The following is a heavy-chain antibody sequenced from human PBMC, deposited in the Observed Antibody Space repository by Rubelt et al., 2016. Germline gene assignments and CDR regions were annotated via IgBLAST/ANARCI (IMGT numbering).Heavy chain of an antibody. Sequence: EVQLLESGGGLVQPGGSLRLSCAASGFTFSSYAMSWVRQAPGKGLEWVSGISSSGGSTHYTDSVTGRFTISRDDSKNTLYLQLNSLRAEETAVYYCAMFIGSPNVPWGQGTLVTVSS. D-gene: IGHD1-26*01. V-gene: IGHV3-23*01. CDR1: GFTFSSYA. J-gene: IGHJ5*02. CDR2: ISSSGGST. CDR3: AMFIGSPNVP.